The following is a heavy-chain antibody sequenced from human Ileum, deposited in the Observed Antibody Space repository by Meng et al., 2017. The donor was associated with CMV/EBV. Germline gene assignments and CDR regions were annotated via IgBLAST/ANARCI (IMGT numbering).Heavy chain of an antibody. D-gene: IGHD5-18*01. J-gene: IGHJ4*02. CDR2: IYSGGGT. V-gene: IGHV3-53*01. CDR1: GFTVSSNY. CDR3: ARKYTYGLD. Sequence: DVQQVGAGAGLIQPAGSLSLSCEVSGFTVSSNYMSWVRQAPGKGLEWVSFIYSGGGTDYADSVKGRFTIFRDNSKNTLYLQMSSLRTEDTAVYYCARKYTYGLDWGQGTLVTVSS.